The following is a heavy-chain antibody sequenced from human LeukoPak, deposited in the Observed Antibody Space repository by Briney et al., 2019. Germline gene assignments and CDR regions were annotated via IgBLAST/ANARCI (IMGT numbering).Heavy chain of an antibody. J-gene: IGHJ4*02. V-gene: IGHV3-23*01. CDR1: GFTFSSYA. Sequence: GGSLRLSCAASGFTFSSYAMSWVRQAPGKGLEWVSAISGSGGSTYYADSVKGRFTISRDKSKNTLYLQMNSLRAEDTAVYYCPKDRRRVVVTAPVSFDYWAKGPLVPVSS. CDR2: ISGSGGST. CDR3: PKDRRRVVVTAPVSFDY. D-gene: IGHD2-21*02.